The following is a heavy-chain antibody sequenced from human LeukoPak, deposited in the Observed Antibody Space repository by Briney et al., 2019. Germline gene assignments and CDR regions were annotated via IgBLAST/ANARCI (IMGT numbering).Heavy chain of an antibody. CDR2: ISSSSSTI. CDR1: AFTFSSYS. D-gene: IGHD3-10*01. Sequence: TGGSLRLSCAASAFTFSSYSMNWVRQAPGKGLEWVSSISSSSSTIYYADSVKGRFTISRDNAKNSLYLQMNSLRAEDTAVYYCARDKSRGYYYMDVWGKGTTVTVSS. CDR3: ARDKSRGYYYMDV. J-gene: IGHJ6*03. V-gene: IGHV3-48*01.